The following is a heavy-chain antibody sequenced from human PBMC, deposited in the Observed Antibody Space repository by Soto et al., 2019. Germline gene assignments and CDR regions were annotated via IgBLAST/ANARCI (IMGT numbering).Heavy chain of an antibody. D-gene: IGHD6-19*01. Sequence: QVQLQESGPGLVKPSETLSLTCTVSSDSIAGENWWSLVRQPPGLGLEWIGEVFHTGGTNYNPSLTRRVTMEVDKSKNQFSLKLISATAADTAVYYCARVFSSGSGWMYYFDFWGQGTLVSVSS. CDR3: ARVFSSGSGWMYYFDF. J-gene: IGHJ4*02. CDR1: SDSIAGENW. V-gene: IGHV4-4*02. CDR2: VFHTGGT.